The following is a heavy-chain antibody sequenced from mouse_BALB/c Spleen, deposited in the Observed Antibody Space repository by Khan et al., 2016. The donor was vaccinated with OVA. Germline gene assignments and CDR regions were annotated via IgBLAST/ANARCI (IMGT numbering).Heavy chain of an antibody. CDR2: INTYTGEP. D-gene: IGHD2-14*01. Sequence: QIQLVQSGPELKKPGVTVKISCKASGYTFTTYGMNWVKQAPGKGLKWMGWINTYTGEPTYVDDFKGRFAFSLETSASTAYLQINNLKNEDTATXFWTMGGYPGTIDYWGQGTSVTGSS. CDR3: TMGGYPGTIDY. J-gene: IGHJ4*01. CDR1: GYTFTTYG. V-gene: IGHV9-3-1*01.